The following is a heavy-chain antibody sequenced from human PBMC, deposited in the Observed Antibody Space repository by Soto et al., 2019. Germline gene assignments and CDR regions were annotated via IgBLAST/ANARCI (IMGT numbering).Heavy chain of an antibody. CDR1: GFTFSSYW. Sequence: EVQLVESGGGLVQPGGSLRLSCAASGFTFSSYWMSWVRQAPGKGLEWVANIKQDGGEKYFADSVRGRFTISRDNAKNSVSLQMNSLRGEDTAVYYRAKYCKYYDILTGRSDAFDIWGQGTVVTVSS. J-gene: IGHJ3*02. D-gene: IGHD3-9*01. V-gene: IGHV3-7*01. CDR2: IKQDGGEK. CDR3: AKYCKYYDILTGRSDAFDI.